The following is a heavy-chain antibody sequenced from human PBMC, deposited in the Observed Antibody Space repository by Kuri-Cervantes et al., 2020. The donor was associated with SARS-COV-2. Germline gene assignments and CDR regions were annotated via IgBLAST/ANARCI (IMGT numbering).Heavy chain of an antibody. CDR3: ARGVTMVRGVSLQQQSLGIEGY. V-gene: IGHV1-2*02. CDR1: GYTFTGYY. J-gene: IGHJ4*02. CDR2: INPNSGGT. D-gene: IGHD3-10*01. Sequence: ASVKVSCKASGYTFTGYYMHWVRQAPGQGLEWMGWINPNSGGTNYAQKFQGRVTMTRDTSISTAYMELSRLRSEDTAVYYCARGVTMVRGVSLQQQSLGIEGYWGQGTLVTVSS.